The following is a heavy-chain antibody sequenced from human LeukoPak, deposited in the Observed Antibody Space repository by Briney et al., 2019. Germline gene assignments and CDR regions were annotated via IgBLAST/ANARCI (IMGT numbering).Heavy chain of an antibody. Sequence: ASVKVSCKASGKTFTSYGMSWVRQAPGQGLEWMEWISAYNGNTNYAQKLQGRVTMTTDTSTSTAYVELRSLRSDDTAVYYCARRGYCSGGSCYSRWSIDYWGQGTLVTVSS. CDR2: ISAYNGNT. CDR3: ARRGYCSGGSCYSRWSIDY. D-gene: IGHD2-15*01. J-gene: IGHJ4*02. V-gene: IGHV1-18*01. CDR1: GKTFTSYG.